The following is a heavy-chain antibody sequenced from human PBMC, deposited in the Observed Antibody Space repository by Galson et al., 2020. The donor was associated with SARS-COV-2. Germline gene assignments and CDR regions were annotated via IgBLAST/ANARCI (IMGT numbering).Heavy chain of an antibody. J-gene: IGHJ4*02. V-gene: IGHV3-33*06. D-gene: IGHD6-19*01. Sequence: GESLKISCAASGFTFSSYGMHWVRQAPGKGLEWVAVIWYDGSNKYYADSVKGRFTISRDNSKNTLYLQMNSLRAEDTAVYYCAKDKEYSSGWPTDSWGQGTLVTVSS. CDR1: GFTFSSYG. CDR3: AKDKEYSSGWPTDS. CDR2: IWYDGSNK.